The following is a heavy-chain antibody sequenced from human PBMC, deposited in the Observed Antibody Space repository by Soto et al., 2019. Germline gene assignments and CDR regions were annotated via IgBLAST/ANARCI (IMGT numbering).Heavy chain of an antibody. CDR1: EVTFGNYW. J-gene: IGHJ4*02. V-gene: IGHV3-7*03. CDR3: ARGSYCTNGLCYYFDY. CDR2: IKHDGSDK. Sequence: PGVSLRLSCAASEVTFGNYWMNWVRQAPWKGLEWVANIKHDGSDKYYVDSVKGRFTISRDNANKSMFLQMNSLRAEDTAVYYCARGSYCTNGLCYYFDYWGQGTLVTVSS. D-gene: IGHD2-8*01.